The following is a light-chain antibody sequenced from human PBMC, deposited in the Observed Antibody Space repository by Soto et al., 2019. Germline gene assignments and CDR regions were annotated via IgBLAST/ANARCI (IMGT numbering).Light chain of an antibody. J-gene: IGKJ3*01. CDR3: HQYDSWPLT. CDR1: QSIRSN. V-gene: IGKV3-15*01. Sequence: DIVMTQSPATLSVSPGERATLSCRASQSIRSNLTWYQQKPGQAPRLLISGASTRATGIPARFSGSGSGTEITLINSTLQAEDVAVYYCHQYDSWPLTFGPGNKVDI. CDR2: GAS.